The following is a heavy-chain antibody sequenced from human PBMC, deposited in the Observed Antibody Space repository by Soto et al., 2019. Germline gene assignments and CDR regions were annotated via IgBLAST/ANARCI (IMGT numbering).Heavy chain of an antibody. CDR1: GFTFSSYG. J-gene: IGHJ6*02. D-gene: IGHD5-18*01. V-gene: IGHV3-30*18. CDR2: ISYDGSNK. CDR3: AKDGDTAMVMRDYYYYGMDV. Sequence: GGSLRLSCAASGFTFSSYGMHWVRQAPGKGLEWVAVISYDGSNKYYADSVKGRFTISRDNSKNTLYLQMNSLRAEDTAVYYCAKDGDTAMVMRDYYYYGMDVWGQGTTVTVSS.